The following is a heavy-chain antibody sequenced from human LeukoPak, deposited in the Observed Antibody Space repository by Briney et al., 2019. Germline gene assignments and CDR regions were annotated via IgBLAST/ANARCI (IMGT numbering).Heavy chain of an antibody. V-gene: IGHV3-23*01. CDR1: GFTFSSYA. J-gene: IGHJ4*02. CDR2: ISGSGGST. D-gene: IGHD2-8*02. Sequence: GSLRLSCAASGFTFSSYAMSWVRQAPGKGLEWVSAISGSGGSTYYADSVKGRFTISRDNSKNTLYLQMNSLRAEDTAVYYCAKLGAGTGIFDYWGQGTLVTVSS. CDR3: AKLGAGTGIFDY.